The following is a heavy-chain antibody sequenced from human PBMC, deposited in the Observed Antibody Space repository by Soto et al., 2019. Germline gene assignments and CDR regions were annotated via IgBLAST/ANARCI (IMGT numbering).Heavy chain of an antibody. V-gene: IGHV4-39*01. Sequence: QLQLQESGPGLVKPSETLSLTCTVSGGSISSSSYYWGWIRQPPGKGLEWIGSIYYSGSTYYNPSLKSRVTISVDTSKHQFSLKLSSVTAADTAVYYCARRPMVRGVIIIGFYYYMDVWGKGTTVTVSS. J-gene: IGHJ6*03. CDR2: IYYSGST. CDR3: ARRPMVRGVIIIGFYYYMDV. CDR1: GGSISSSSYY. D-gene: IGHD3-10*01.